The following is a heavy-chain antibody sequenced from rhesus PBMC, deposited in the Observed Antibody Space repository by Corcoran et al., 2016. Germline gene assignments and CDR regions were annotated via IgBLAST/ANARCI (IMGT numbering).Heavy chain of an antibody. CDR3: ARDLIQADY. CDR2: ITYRGSN. Sequence: QVQLQESGPGLVKPSETLSLTCAVSGSSISGYYWSWIRQAPGKGLEWIGYITYRGSNSYNPSLKSRVTISRDTSKNKFSLKLSAVTAADTAVYYCARDLIQADYWGQGVLVTVSS. V-gene: IGHV4-122*02. J-gene: IGHJ4*01. CDR1: GSSISGYY. D-gene: IGHD5-12*01.